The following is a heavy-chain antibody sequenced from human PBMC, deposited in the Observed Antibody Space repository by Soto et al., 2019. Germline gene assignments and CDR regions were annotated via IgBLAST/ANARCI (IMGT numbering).Heavy chain of an antibody. Sequence: TLSLTCTVSGGSISSYYWSWIRQPPGKGLEWIGYIYYSGSTNYNPSLKSRVTISVDTSKNQFSLKLSSVTAADTAVYYCARLYGSGSYSNWFDPWGQGTLVTVSS. CDR3: ARLYGSGSYSNWFDP. CDR1: GGSISSYY. CDR2: IYYSGST. J-gene: IGHJ5*02. V-gene: IGHV4-59*01. D-gene: IGHD3-10*01.